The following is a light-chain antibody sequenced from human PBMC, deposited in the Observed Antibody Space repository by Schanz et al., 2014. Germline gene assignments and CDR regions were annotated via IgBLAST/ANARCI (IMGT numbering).Light chain of an antibody. J-gene: IGKJ4*01. CDR3: QQYSKSPLT. CDR1: QSVSSSY. V-gene: IGKV3-20*01. CDR2: GAS. Sequence: EIVLTQSPGTLSLSPGERATLSCRASQSVSSSYLAWYQQKPGQAPRLLIYGASTRATGIPDRFSGSGSGTDFTLTISRLEPEDFAVYYCQQYSKSPLTFGGGTKVEI.